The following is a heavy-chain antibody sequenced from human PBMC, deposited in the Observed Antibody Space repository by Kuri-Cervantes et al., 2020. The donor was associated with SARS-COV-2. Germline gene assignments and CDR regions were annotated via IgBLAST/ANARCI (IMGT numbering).Heavy chain of an antibody. Sequence: ESLKISCAVHGGSFSGYYWSWIRQPPGKGLEWIGEINHSGSTNYNPSLKSRVTISVDTSKNQFSLKLSSVTAADTAVYYCARGLKQQLVRRNYYYYMDVWGKGTTVTVSS. CDR3: ARGLKQQLVRRNYYYYMDV. J-gene: IGHJ6*03. CDR2: INHSGST. V-gene: IGHV4-34*01. CDR1: GGSFSGYY. D-gene: IGHD6-13*01.